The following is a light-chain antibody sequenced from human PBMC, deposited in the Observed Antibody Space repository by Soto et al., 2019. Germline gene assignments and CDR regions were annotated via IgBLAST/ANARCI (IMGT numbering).Light chain of an antibody. CDR2: DAS. CDR1: QNINNY. J-gene: IGKJ1*01. CDR3: QQYNSYSPT. V-gene: IGKV1-5*01. Sequence: DIQMTQSPSSLSASVGERVTITCQASQNINNYLNWYQQKPGKAPKLLIYDASSLESGVPSRFSGSGSGTEFTLTISSLQPDDFATYYCQQYNSYSPTFGQGTKVDIK.